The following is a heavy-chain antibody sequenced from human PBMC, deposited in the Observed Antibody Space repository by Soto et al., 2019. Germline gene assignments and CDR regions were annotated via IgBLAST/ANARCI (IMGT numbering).Heavy chain of an antibody. Sequence: GESLKISCKGSGYSFTSYWIGWVRQMPGKGLEWMGIIYPGDSDTRYSPSFQGQVTISADKSISTAYLQWSSLKASDTAMYYCARTSAGGKYYYGMDVWGQGTTVTAP. V-gene: IGHV5-51*01. D-gene: IGHD6-13*01. CDR3: ARTSAGGKYYYGMDV. J-gene: IGHJ6*02. CDR2: IYPGDSDT. CDR1: GYSFTSYW.